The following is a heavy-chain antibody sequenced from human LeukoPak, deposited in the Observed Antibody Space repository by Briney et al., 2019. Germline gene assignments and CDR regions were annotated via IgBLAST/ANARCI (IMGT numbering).Heavy chain of an antibody. CDR3: AKDELLWFGELAGIPY. J-gene: IGHJ4*02. CDR1: GFTFSSYA. D-gene: IGHD3-10*01. Sequence: GGSLRLSCAASGFTFSSYAMSWVRQAPGKGLEWVSAISGSGGSTYYADSVKGRFTISRDNSKNTLYLQMTSLRAEDTAVYYCAKDELLWFGELAGIPYWGQGTLVTVSS. CDR2: ISGSGGST. V-gene: IGHV3-23*01.